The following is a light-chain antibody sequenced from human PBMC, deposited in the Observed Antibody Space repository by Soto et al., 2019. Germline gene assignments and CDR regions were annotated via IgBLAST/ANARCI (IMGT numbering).Light chain of an antibody. CDR2: DAS. CDR3: QQRSNWPPIT. CDR1: QSVSSY. Sequence: ELVLTQSPATLSLSPGERATLSCRASQSVSSYLAWYQQKPGQAPRLLIYDASNRATGIPARFSGSGPGTDFNLTISSLEPDDFAVYYYQQRSNWPPITFGPGAKVDIK. V-gene: IGKV3-11*01. J-gene: IGKJ3*01.